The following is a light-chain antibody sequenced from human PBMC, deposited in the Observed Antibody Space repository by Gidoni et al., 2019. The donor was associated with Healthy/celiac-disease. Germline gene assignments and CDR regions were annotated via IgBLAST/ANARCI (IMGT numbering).Light chain of an antibody. V-gene: IGLV2-23*01. CDR2: EGS. CDR3: CSYAGSSTHVV. Sequence: QSALTQPASVSGSPGKSNTISCTGTSSDVGSYNLVSCYQQHPGKAPKLMIYEGSKRPSGVSNRFSGSKSGNTASLTISGLQADDDADYYCCSYAGSSTHVVFGGGTKLTVL. CDR1: SSDVGSYNL. J-gene: IGLJ2*01.